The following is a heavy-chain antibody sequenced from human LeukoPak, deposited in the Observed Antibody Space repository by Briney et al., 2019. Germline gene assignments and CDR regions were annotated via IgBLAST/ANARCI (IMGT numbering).Heavy chain of an antibody. CDR1: GFTFSNFG. Sequence: GGSLRLSCAASGFTFSNFGMHWVRQTPGKGLEWVAVIWFDGNNKYYADSVKGRFAISRDNSKNTLYLQMNSLRAEDTAVYYCVREGPRYGISGYYFSYWGQGTLVTVSS. D-gene: IGHD3-22*01. V-gene: IGHV3-33*01. CDR2: IWFDGNNK. J-gene: IGHJ4*02. CDR3: VREGPRYGISGYYFSY.